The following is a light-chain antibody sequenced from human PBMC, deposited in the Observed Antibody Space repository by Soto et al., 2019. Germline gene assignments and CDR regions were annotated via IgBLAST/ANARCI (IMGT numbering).Light chain of an antibody. V-gene: IGKV1-5*01. J-gene: IGKJ1*01. CDR2: DAS. CDR3: QQYNSYSGT. CDR1: QSISSW. Sequence: DIQMTQSPSTLAASVGDRVTITGRASQSISSWLAWYQQKPGKAPKLLIYDASSLESGVPSRFSGSGSGTEFTLTISSLQPDDFGTYSCQQYNSYSGTLGQGTKVDIK.